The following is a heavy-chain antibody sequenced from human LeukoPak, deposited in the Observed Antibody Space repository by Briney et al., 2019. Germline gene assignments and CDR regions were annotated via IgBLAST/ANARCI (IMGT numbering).Heavy chain of an antibody. CDR1: GGSISSYC. Sequence: SETLSLTCTVSGGSISSYCWSWIRQPPGKGLEWIGYLYYSGSTNYNPSLNSRVTISVDTSKNQFSLNLSSVTAADTAVYYCARGDDYGVFDYWGQGTLVTVSS. CDR2: LYYSGST. V-gene: IGHV4-59*01. J-gene: IGHJ4*02. D-gene: IGHD4-17*01. CDR3: ARGDDYGVFDY.